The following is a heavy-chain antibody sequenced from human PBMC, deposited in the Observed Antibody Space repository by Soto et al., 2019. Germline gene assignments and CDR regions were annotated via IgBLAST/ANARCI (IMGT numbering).Heavy chain of an antibody. D-gene: IGHD2-8*02. CDR2: IWGDGSDK. Sequence: PGGSLRLSCAASGFTFSLYAIHWVRQAPGKGLEWVAAIWGDGSDKKYADSVKGRFTVSRDNSKNTLYLQMNSLRDEDTAVYFCARSGDCTGTSCHLRGPFDPWGQGTLVTVSS. CDR1: GFTFSLYA. CDR3: ARSGDCTGTSCHLRGPFDP. V-gene: IGHV3-33*01. J-gene: IGHJ5*02.